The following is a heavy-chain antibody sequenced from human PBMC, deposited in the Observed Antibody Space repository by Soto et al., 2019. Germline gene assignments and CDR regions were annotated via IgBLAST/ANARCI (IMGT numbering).Heavy chain of an antibody. CDR1: GFTFSSYG. J-gene: IGHJ4*02. CDR2: ISYDGSNK. Sequence: GGSLRLSCAASGFTFSSYGMHWVRQAPGKGLEWVAVISYDGSNKYYADSVKGRFTISRDNSKNTLYLQMNSLRAEDTAVYYCAKVRIAAAGTLPRVGYFDYWGQGTLVTVSS. CDR3: AKVRIAAAGTLPRVGYFDY. V-gene: IGHV3-30*18. D-gene: IGHD6-13*01.